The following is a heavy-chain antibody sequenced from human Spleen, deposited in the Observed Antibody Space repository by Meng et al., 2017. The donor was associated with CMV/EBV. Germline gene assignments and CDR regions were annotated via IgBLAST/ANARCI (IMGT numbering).Heavy chain of an antibody. CDR2: IYSGGDT. J-gene: IGHJ4*02. CDR3: ARGPRGGEYSSSGHDY. Sequence: GESLKISCVASGFTVSSNYMSWVRQAPGKGLEWVSVIYSGGDTYYADSVKGRFTISRDNSKNTMYLQMNSLRAEDTAVYYCARGPRGGEYSSSGHDYWGQGTLVTVSS. V-gene: IGHV3-53*01. CDR1: GFTVSSNY. D-gene: IGHD6-6*01.